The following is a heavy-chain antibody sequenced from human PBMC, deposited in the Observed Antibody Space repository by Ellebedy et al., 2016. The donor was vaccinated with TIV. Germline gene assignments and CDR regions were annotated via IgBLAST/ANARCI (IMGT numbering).Heavy chain of an antibody. D-gene: IGHD3-22*01. J-gene: IGHJ4*02. CDR3: ARGLDYYDSSGTNFDY. V-gene: IGHV1-8*03. CDR1: GYTFTSYD. CDR2: MNPNSGNT. Sequence: ASVKVSCKASGYTFTSYDINWVRQATGQGLEWMGWMNPNSGNTGYAQKFQGRVTISRNTSISTAYMELSSLRSEDTAVYYCARGLDYYDSSGTNFDYWGQGTLVTVSS.